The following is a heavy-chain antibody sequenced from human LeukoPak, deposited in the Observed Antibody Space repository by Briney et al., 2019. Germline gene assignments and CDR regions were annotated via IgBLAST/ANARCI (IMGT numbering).Heavy chain of an antibody. CDR1: GIIVSNSY. J-gene: IGHJ6*03. CDR2: IYNGVST. V-gene: IGHV3-53*01. CDR3: ARDTRPGSGFLHYYYMDI. Sequence: PGGSLRLSCAASGIIVSNSYMSWVRQAPGKGLEWVSVIYNGVSTFYAGSVKGRFTISSDNSKNTLYLQMNSLRAEDTAVYYCARDTRPGSGFLHYYYMDIWGAGTTVTVS. D-gene: IGHD6-19*01.